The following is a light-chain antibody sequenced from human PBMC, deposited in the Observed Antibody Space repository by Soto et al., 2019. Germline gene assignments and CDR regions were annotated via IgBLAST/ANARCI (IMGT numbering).Light chain of an antibody. Sequence: QSALTQPPSASGSPGQSVTVSCTGTSSDIGAYNYVSWYQLHPGKAPKVIISEVNKRPSGVPDRFSGSKSGNTASLTISGLQPEDEADYYCSSYTSSSLYVFGTGTKVTVL. V-gene: IGLV2-8*01. CDR1: SSDIGAYNY. J-gene: IGLJ1*01. CDR2: EVN. CDR3: SSYTSSSLYV.